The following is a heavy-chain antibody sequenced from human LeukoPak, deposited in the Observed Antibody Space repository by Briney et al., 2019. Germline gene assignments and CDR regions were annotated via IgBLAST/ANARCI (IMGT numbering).Heavy chain of an antibody. Sequence: GASVKVSCKASGYTFTSYAMHWVRQAPGQRLEWMGWINAGNGNTKYSQKFQGRVTITRDTSASTAYMELSSLRSEDTAVYYCARDGGIWFGENAAFDIWGQGTMVTVSS. J-gene: IGHJ3*02. CDR2: INAGNGNT. D-gene: IGHD3-10*01. CDR3: ARDGGIWFGENAAFDI. V-gene: IGHV1-3*01. CDR1: GYTFTSYA.